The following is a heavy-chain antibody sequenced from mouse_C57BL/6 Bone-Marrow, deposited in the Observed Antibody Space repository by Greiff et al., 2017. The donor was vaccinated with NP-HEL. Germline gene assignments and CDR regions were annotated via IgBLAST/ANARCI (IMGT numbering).Heavy chain of an antibody. CDR3: TLRGAMDY. CDR1: GFNIKDDY. Sequence: VQLQQSGAELVRPGASVKLSCTASGFNIKDDYMHWVKQRPEQGLEWIGWIDPENGDTEYDSKFKGKATITADKSSNTAYLQLSSLTSEDTAVYYCTLRGAMDYWGQGTSVTVSS. J-gene: IGHJ4*01. D-gene: IGHD3-2*02. CDR2: IDPENGDT. V-gene: IGHV14-4*01.